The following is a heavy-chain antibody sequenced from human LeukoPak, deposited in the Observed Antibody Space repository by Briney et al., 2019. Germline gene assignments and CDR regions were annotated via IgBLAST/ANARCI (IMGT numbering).Heavy chain of an antibody. Sequence: SETLSLTCTVSDGSISDSYWSWIRQSPGKGLEWIGYIFYTGFTHYNPSLKSRVTISVDTSKNEFSLKLSSVTAADTAVYYCARAYHSSWYLNWFDPWGQGTLVTVSS. D-gene: IGHD6-13*01. CDR2: IFYTGFT. J-gene: IGHJ5*02. CDR3: ARAYHSSWYLNWFDP. V-gene: IGHV4-59*08. CDR1: DGSISDSY.